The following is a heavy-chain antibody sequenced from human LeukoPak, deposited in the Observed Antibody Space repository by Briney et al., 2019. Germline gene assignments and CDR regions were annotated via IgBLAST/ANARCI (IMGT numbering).Heavy chain of an antibody. Sequence: GGSLRLSCAASGFTFSSYEMNWVRQAPGKGLEWASYISSSGSTIYYADSVKGRFTISRDNAKNSLYLQMNSLRAEDTAVYYCARHSRYYDILTGYYLFDYWGQGTLVTVSS. CDR2: ISSSGSTI. CDR1: GFTFSSYE. CDR3: ARHSRYYDILTGYYLFDY. J-gene: IGHJ4*02. V-gene: IGHV3-48*03. D-gene: IGHD3-9*01.